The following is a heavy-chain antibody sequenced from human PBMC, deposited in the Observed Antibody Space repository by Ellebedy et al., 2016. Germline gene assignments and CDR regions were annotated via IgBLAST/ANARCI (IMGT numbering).Heavy chain of an antibody. CDR2: ISWNSGSI. J-gene: IGHJ3*02. CDR3: AKDINYDYVSDAFDI. CDR1: GYTFDDYA. D-gene: IGHD3-16*01. V-gene: IGHV3-9*01. Sequence: SLKISXAASGYTFDDYAMHWVRQAPGKGLEWVSGISWNSGSIGYADSVKGRFTISRDNAKNSLYLQMNSLRAEDTALYYCAKDINYDYVSDAFDIWGQGTMVTVSS.